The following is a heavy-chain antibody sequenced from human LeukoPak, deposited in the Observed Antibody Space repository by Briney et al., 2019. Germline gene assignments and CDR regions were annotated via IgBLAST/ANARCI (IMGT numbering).Heavy chain of an antibody. Sequence: GGSLRLSCAASGFTFDDYAMHWVRQAPGKGLEWVSGISWNSGSIGYADFVKGRFTISRDNAKNSLYLQMNSLRAEDTALYYCAKALHYYDSSGFDYWGQGTLVTVSS. J-gene: IGHJ4*02. CDR1: GFTFDDYA. CDR2: ISWNSGSI. D-gene: IGHD3-22*01. CDR3: AKALHYYDSSGFDY. V-gene: IGHV3-9*01.